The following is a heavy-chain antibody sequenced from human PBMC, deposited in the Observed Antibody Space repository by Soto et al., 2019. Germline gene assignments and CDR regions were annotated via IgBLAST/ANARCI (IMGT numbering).Heavy chain of an antibody. V-gene: IGHV4-39*01. CDR2: IYYSGST. Sequence: QLLESGPGLVKPSETLSLTCTVSGGSISSSSYYWGWIRQPPGKGLEWIGSIYYSGSTYYNPSLKSRVTISVDTSKNQFSLKLSSVTAADTAVYYCASLSIAARGFDYWGQGTLVTVSS. D-gene: IGHD6-6*01. CDR3: ASLSIAARGFDY. CDR1: GGSISSSSYY. J-gene: IGHJ4*02.